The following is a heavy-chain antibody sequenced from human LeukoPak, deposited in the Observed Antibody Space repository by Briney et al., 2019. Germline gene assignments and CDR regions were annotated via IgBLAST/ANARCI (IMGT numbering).Heavy chain of an antibody. D-gene: IGHD3-10*01. Sequence: ASVRVSCTASGYTLTSHGISWVRQAPGQGLEWMGWISFYDGNTNYAQKLQGRMTMTTDTSTSTAYMELRSLRSDDTAVYYCARDQSPRGIDYWGQGTLGTVSS. V-gene: IGHV1-18*01. CDR3: ARDQSPRGIDY. J-gene: IGHJ4*02. CDR1: GYTLTSHG. CDR2: ISFYDGNT.